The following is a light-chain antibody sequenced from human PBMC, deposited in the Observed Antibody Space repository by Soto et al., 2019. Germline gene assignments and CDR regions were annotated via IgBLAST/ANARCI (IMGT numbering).Light chain of an antibody. J-gene: IGKJ2*01. CDR1: QSVLYSSHNKNY. CDR3: QQYYSTPYT. V-gene: IGKV4-1*01. CDR2: WAS. Sequence: DIVMTQSPDSLAVSLGERATINCKSSQSVLYSSHNKNYLAWYQQKPGQPPKLLISWASTRESGVPDRFSGSGSGTDFTPTISSLQAEDVAVYYCQQYYSTPYTFGQGTKLEIK.